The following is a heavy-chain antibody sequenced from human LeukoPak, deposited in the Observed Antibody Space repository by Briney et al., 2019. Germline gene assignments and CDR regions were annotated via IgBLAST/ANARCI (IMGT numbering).Heavy chain of an antibody. J-gene: IGHJ6*03. D-gene: IGHD3-16*01. CDR3: ARVKDPGGYYYYYYMDI. CDR2: INHSGST. Sequence: SETLSLTCAVFGGSFSGYYWSWIRQPPGKGPEWIGEINHSGSTNYNPSLKSRVTISVDTSKNQFSLKVSSVIAADTAVYYCARVKDPGGYYYYYYMDIWGKGNTVTVSS. CDR1: GGSFSGYY. V-gene: IGHV4-34*01.